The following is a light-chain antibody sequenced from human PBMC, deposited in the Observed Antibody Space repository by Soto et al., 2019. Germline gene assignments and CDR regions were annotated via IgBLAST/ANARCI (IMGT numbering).Light chain of an antibody. CDR3: SSYTTSSTYV. CDR2: DVS. V-gene: IGLV2-14*01. Sequence: QSALTQPASVSGSPGQSITISCTGTSSDVGYYNYVSWYQQHPGKAPKLVIYDVSNRPSGVSYRFSGSKSGHTASLTISGLQAEDEADYYCSSYTTSSTYVFGTGTKVTVL. J-gene: IGLJ1*01. CDR1: SSDVGYYNY.